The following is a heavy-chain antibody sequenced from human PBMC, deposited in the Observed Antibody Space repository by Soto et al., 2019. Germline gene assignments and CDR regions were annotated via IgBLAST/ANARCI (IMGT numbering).Heavy chain of an antibody. V-gene: IGHV5-10-1*01. CDR3: ARCGIAARPRWGMDV. J-gene: IGHJ6*02. D-gene: IGHD6-6*01. CDR2: IDPSDSYT. Sequence: GESLKISCTGSGYSFTSYWISWVRQMPGKVLEWMGRIDPSDSYTNYSPSFQGHVTISADKSISTAYLQWSSLKASDTAMYYCARCGIAARPRWGMDVWGQGXTVTVYS. CDR1: GYSFTSYW.